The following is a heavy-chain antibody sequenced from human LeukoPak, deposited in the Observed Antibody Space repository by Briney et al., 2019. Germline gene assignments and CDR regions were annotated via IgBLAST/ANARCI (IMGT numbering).Heavy chain of an antibody. D-gene: IGHD5-12*01. J-gene: IGHJ4*02. CDR2: IYYSGST. CDR3: ARGRLKRSRPGTSGYAQARIFDY. V-gene: IGHV4-39*07. CDR1: GGSISSSSYY. Sequence: PSETLSLTCTVSGGSISSSSYYWGWIRQPPGKGLEWIGSIYYSGSTYYNPSLKSRVTISVDTSKNQFSLKLSSVTAADTAVYYCARGRLKRSRPGTSGYAQARIFDYWGQGTLVTVSS.